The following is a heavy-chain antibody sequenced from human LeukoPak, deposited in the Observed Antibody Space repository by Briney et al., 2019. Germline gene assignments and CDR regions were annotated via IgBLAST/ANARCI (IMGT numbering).Heavy chain of an antibody. CDR2: INTYNGNA. CDR1: GYSFITYG. J-gene: IGHJ4*02. V-gene: IGHV1-18*01. D-gene: IGHD3-3*01. Sequence: ASVKVSCKASGYSFITYGISWVRQAPGQGLEWMAWINTYNGNAHYAEKFQGRVSLTTDTSTYISYMELRSLRSDDTAVYYCARFSKISRGYTIFGVVPSGGDYWGQGTLLTVSS. CDR3: ARFSKISRGYTIFGVVPSGGDY.